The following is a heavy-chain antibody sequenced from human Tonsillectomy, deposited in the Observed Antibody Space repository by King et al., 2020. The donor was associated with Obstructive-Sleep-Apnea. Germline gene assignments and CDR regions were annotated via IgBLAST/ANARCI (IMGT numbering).Heavy chain of an antibody. CDR1: GFTFDDYA. D-gene: IGHD6-19*01. Sequence: VQLVESGGGLVQPGRSLRLSCAASGFTFDDYAMHWVRQAPGKGLEWVSGISWKSGRIGYADSVKGRFTISRDNAKNSLYLEMNSLRAEDTALYYCVRDMSGWSYYGMDVWGQGTTVTVSS. V-gene: IGHV3-9*01. CDR2: ISWKSGRI. J-gene: IGHJ6*02. CDR3: VRDMSGWSYYGMDV.